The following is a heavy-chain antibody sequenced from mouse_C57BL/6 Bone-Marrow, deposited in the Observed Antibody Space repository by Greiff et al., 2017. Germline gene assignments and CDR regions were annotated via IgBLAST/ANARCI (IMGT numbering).Heavy chain of an antibody. J-gene: IGHJ2*01. CDR3: ARYPFYYGSYYFDY. D-gene: IGHD1-1*01. Sequence: QVQLQQSGAELARPGASVKLSCKASGYTFTSYGISWVKQRTGQGLEWIGEIYPRSGNTYYNEKFKGKATLTADKSSSTAYIELRSLTSEDSAVYFCARYPFYYGSYYFDYWGQGTTLTVSS. V-gene: IGHV1-81*01. CDR2: IYPRSGNT. CDR1: GYTFTSYG.